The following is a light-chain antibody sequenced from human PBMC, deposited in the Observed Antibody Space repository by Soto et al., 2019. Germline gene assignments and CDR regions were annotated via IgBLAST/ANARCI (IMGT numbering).Light chain of an antibody. V-gene: IGKV3-20*01. Sequence: IVLTQSPGTLSLSPGDRATLSCRASQSVGTLYLAWYQQKPGQAPRLLISATSTRATAIPDRFSGSASGTDFTLTIRRLEPEDFAVYYWQQYGTSPRTFGQGTRV. CDR3: QQYGTSPRT. CDR2: ATS. CDR1: QSVGTLY. J-gene: IGKJ1*01.